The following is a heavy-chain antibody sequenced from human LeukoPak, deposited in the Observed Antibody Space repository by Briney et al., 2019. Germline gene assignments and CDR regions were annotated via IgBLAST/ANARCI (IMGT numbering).Heavy chain of an antibody. D-gene: IGHD6-19*01. Sequence: SETLSLTCTVSGGSISSYYWNWIRQPPGKGLEWIGYIYNTGNTNNNPSLKSRVTISVDTPKNDFSLKLSSVTAADTAVYYCATGSSGWYPFDYWGQGTLVTVSS. CDR3: ATGSSGWYPFDY. V-gene: IGHV4-59*01. CDR2: IYNTGNT. J-gene: IGHJ4*02. CDR1: GGSISSYY.